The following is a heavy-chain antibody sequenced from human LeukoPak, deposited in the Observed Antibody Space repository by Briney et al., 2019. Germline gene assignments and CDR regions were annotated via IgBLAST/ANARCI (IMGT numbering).Heavy chain of an antibody. CDR1: GFTFTSYA. V-gene: IGHV3-20*04. D-gene: IGHD6-25*01. J-gene: IGHJ6*03. Sequence: PGGSLRLSCAASGFTFTSYAMSWVRQAPGKGLEWVSGINWNGGSTGYADSVKGRFTISRDNAKNSLYLQMNSLRAEDTALYYCARGRLFGYYYMDVWGKGTTVTVSS. CDR3: ARGRLFGYYYMDV. CDR2: INWNGGST.